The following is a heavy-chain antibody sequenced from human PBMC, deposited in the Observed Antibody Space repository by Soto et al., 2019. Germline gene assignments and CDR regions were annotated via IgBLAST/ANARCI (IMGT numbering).Heavy chain of an antibody. J-gene: IGHJ6*02. CDR1: GFSLTTVGVG. CDR2: IYWDDDK. Sequence: QITLKESGPTLVKPTQTLTLTCAFSGFSLTTVGVGVGWIRQPPGKALEWLALIYWDDDKRYSPSLKTRLSITKDTSKNQVVLMMTNMDPGDTGTYYCAHRRAFIGVVYGMDVWGQGTTVTVSS. D-gene: IGHD3-3*01. V-gene: IGHV2-5*02. CDR3: AHRRAFIGVVYGMDV.